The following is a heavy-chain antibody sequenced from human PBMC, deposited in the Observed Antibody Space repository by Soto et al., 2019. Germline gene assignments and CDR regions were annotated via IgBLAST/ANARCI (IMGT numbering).Heavy chain of an antibody. CDR3: ARDNRPDCSGGSCYPFAWEY. V-gene: IGHV4-4*02. J-gene: IGHJ4*02. Sequence: SETLSLTCAVSGGSISSSNWWSWVRQPPGKGLEWIGEIYHSGSTNYNPSLKSRVTISVDTSKNQFSLKLSSVTAADTAVYYCARDNRPDCSGGSCYPFAWEYWGQGTLVTVSS. D-gene: IGHD2-15*01. CDR2: IYHSGST. CDR1: GGSISSSNW.